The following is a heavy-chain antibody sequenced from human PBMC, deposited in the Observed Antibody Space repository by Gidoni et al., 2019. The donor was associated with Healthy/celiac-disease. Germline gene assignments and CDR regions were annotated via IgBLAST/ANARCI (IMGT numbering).Heavy chain of an antibody. D-gene: IGHD3-10*01. CDR1: GYTFTSYD. CDR3: ARWGYYGSGSWGYYYGMDV. Sequence: QVQLGQSGAEVKKPGASVKVSCKASGYTFTSYDINWVRQATGQGLEWMGWMNPNSGNTGDAKKFQSRVNMTRNTSISTAYMELSRLRSEDTAVYYCARWGYYGSGSWGYYYGMDVWGQGTTVTVSS. V-gene: IGHV1-8*01. J-gene: IGHJ6*02. CDR2: MNPNSGNT.